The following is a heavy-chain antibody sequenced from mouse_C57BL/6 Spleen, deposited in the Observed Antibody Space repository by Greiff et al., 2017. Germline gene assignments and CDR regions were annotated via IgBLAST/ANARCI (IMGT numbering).Heavy chain of an antibody. CDR2: ISSGGSYT. CDR3: ARPPRDYAMDY. V-gene: IGHV5-6*01. CDR1: GFTFSSYG. Sequence: EVKLMESGGDLVKPGGSLKLSCAASGFTFSSYGMSWVRQTPDKRLEWVATISSGGSYTYYPDSVKGRFTISRDNAKNTLYLQMSSLKSEDTAMYCCARPPRDYAMDYWGQGTSVTVSS. J-gene: IGHJ4*01.